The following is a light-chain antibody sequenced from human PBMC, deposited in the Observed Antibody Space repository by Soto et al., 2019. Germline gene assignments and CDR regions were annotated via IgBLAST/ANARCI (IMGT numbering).Light chain of an antibody. CDR3: QQYGSSLSIT. CDR1: QSVSNRY. Sequence: EIVLTQCPGTLSLSPGERATLSCRASQSVSNRYVAWYQQRPGQAPRPLIFGASIRATGIPDRFSGSGSGTDFTLTISRLEPEDFAVYYCQQYGSSLSITFGQGTRLEIK. J-gene: IGKJ5*01. V-gene: IGKV3-20*01. CDR2: GAS.